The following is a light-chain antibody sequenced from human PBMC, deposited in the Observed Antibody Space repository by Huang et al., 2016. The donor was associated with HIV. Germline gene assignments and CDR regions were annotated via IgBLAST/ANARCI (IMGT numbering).Light chain of an antibody. CDR1: PSITSN. V-gene: IGKV3-15*01. CDR3: QQYNNWPPWT. CDR2: AAS. J-gene: IGKJ1*01. Sequence: EIVMTQSPATLSVSPGERATLSCRASPSITSNLAWYQQKPGQAPRLLIYAASSRATGSPARFSGSGSGTEFTLSISSLQSEDFAVYYCQQYNNWPPWTFGQGTKVEIK.